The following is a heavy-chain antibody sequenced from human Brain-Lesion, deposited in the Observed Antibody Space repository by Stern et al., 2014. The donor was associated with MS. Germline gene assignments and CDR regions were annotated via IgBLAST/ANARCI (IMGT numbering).Heavy chain of an antibody. CDR3: ARVYNTIYGIVTQRGSGMDV. Sequence: EVQLVESGGGLVQPGGSLTISCTAAGFTFGNYWMTWVRQAPGKGLEWVANIKADGNEKKYVDSVKGRFTISRDNASNSLYLQINSLRVEDTALYYCARVYNTIYGIVTQRGSGMDVWGQGTPVIVSS. V-gene: IGHV3-7*01. J-gene: IGHJ6*02. CDR1: GFTFGNYW. D-gene: IGHD3-3*01. CDR2: IKADGNEK.